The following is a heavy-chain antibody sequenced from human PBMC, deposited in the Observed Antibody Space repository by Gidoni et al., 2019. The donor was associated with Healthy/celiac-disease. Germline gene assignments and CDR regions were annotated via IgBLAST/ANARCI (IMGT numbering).Heavy chain of an antibody. CDR1: GYTFTSYY. CDR3: ARGGIEWYYYGMDV. V-gene: IGHV1-46*01. CDR2: INPSGGST. D-gene: IGHD3-16*01. J-gene: IGHJ6*02. Sequence: QVQLVQSGAEVKKPGTSVKVSCKASGYTFTSYYMHWVRQAPGQGLEWMGIINPSGGSTSYAQKLQGRVTMTREKSTSTVYMELSSMRSEDTDVYYCARGGIEWYYYGMDVWGQGTTVTVSS.